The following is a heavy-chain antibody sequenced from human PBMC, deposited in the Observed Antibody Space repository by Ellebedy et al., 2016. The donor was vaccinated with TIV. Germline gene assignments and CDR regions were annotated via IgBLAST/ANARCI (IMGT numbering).Heavy chain of an antibody. Sequence: SETLSLTXTVSGGSISSSSYYWGWIRQPPGKGLEWIGEINHSGSTNYNPSLKSRVTISVDTSKNQFSLKLSSVTAEDTAVYYCARDSGDYVHGFDYWGQGTLVTVSS. CDR3: ARDSGDYVHGFDY. J-gene: IGHJ4*02. CDR2: INHSGST. V-gene: IGHV4-39*07. D-gene: IGHD2-21*02. CDR1: GGSISSSSYY.